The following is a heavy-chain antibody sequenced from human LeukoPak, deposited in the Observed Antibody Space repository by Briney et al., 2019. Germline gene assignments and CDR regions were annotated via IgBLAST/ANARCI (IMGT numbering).Heavy chain of an antibody. V-gene: IGHV3-21*01. CDR1: GFTFSSDR. Sequence: PGGSLRLSCAASGFTFSSDRMNWVRQAPGKGLEWVSSISSSSSYIYYADAVKGRFTISRDNAKNSLYLQMNSLRAEDTAVYYCARDWDGLELPLDAFDIWGQGTMVTVSS. CDR3: ARDWDGLELPLDAFDI. J-gene: IGHJ3*02. CDR2: ISSSSSYI. D-gene: IGHD1-7*01.